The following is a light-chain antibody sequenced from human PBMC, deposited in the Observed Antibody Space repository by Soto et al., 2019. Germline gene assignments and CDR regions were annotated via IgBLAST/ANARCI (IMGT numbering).Light chain of an antibody. CDR3: QYYGGSPGT. CDR1: QSVSSSY. J-gene: IGKJ1*01. CDR2: GAS. Sequence: EIVLTQSPGTLSLSAGERATLSCRASQSVSSSYLAWYQQKPGQAPRLLIYGASNRVTGIPDRFSGSGSGTDFTLTITRLEPDDFAVYYCQYYGGSPGTFGQGTKVEIK. V-gene: IGKV3-20*01.